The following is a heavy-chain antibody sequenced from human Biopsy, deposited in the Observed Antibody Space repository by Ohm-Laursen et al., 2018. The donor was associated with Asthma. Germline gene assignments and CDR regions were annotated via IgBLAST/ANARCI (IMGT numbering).Heavy chain of an antibody. CDR2: IGVYNGNT. V-gene: IGHV1-18*01. CDR1: GYTLNSAG. CDR3: ARAVDYSHYYGIDV. Sequence: ALVKVSCKTSGYTLNSAGITWVRQAPGQGLEWMGWIGVYNGNTKVAQKLQDRVTMITDTSTSTAYMELRSLRSDDTAVYFCARAVDYSHYYGIDVWGQGTTVTVS. J-gene: IGHJ6*02. D-gene: IGHD3-10*01.